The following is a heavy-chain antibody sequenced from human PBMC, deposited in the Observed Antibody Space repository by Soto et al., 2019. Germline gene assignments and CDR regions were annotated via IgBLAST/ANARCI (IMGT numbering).Heavy chain of an antibody. CDR3: ARGVRGYDSYFDY. D-gene: IGHD5-12*01. V-gene: IGHV3-30-3*01. CDR2: ISYDGSNK. CDR1: GFTFSSYA. J-gene: IGHJ4*02. Sequence: QVQLVESGGGVVQPGRSLRLSCAASGFTFSSYAMHWVRQAPGKGLEWVAVISYDGSNKYYADSVKGRFTISRDNSKNTLYLQMNSLRAEDTGVYYCARGVRGYDSYFDYWGQGTLVTVCS.